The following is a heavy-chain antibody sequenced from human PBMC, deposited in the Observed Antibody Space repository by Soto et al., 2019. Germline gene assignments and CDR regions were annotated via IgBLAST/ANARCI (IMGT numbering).Heavy chain of an antibody. D-gene: IGHD4-4*01. CDR2: ISGSGGST. J-gene: IGHJ1*01. CDR3: AKDLWMTTVTPAEYFQH. Sequence: EVQLLESGGGLVQPGGSLRLSCAASGFTFSSYAMSWVRQAPGKGLEWVSAISGSGGSTYYADSVKGRFTISRDNSKNTLYLQMNSLRAEDTAVYYCAKDLWMTTVTPAEYFQHWGQGTLVTVSS. V-gene: IGHV3-23*01. CDR1: GFTFSSYA.